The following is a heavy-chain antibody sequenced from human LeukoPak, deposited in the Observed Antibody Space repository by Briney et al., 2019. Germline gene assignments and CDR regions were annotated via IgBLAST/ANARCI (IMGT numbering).Heavy chain of an antibody. CDR1: GFTVSSNY. Sequence: GGSLRLSCAASGFTVSSNYMSWVRQAPGKGLEWVSVIYSGGSTYYADSVKGRFTISRDNSKNTLYLQMNSLRAEDTAVYYCVRGDYGDYTLFDYWGQGTLVTASS. J-gene: IGHJ4*02. CDR2: IYSGGST. D-gene: IGHD4-17*01. CDR3: VRGDYGDYTLFDY. V-gene: IGHV3-53*01.